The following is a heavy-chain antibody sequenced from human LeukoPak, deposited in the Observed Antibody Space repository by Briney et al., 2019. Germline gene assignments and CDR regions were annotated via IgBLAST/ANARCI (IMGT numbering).Heavy chain of an antibody. CDR1: GGSFSNYY. CDR2: INHSGST. Sequence: SETLSLTCAVYGGSFSNYYWSWIRQPPGKGLEWIGEINHSGSTDYQPSLKSRVTISVDTSKNQFSLKLSSVTAADTAVYYCARDHVRFIRRRNNVFDIWGQGTMVTVSS. V-gene: IGHV4-34*01. J-gene: IGHJ3*02. CDR3: ARDHVRFIRRRNNVFDI. D-gene: IGHD1-14*01.